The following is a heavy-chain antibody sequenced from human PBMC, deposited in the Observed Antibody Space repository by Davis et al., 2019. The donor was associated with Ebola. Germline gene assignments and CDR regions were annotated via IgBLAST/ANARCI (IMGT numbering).Heavy chain of an antibody. CDR1: GGSISSYY. J-gene: IGHJ6*04. CDR3: ARGDDYPFYMDV. V-gene: IGHV4-59*01. Sequence: MPSETLSLTCTVSGGSISSYYWSWIRQPPGKGLEWIGYIYYSGGTNYNPSLKSRVTISVDTSRNLFSLKLTSVTAADTAVYYCARGDDYPFYMDVWGEGTTVTVSS. D-gene: IGHD3-16*01. CDR2: IYYSGGT.